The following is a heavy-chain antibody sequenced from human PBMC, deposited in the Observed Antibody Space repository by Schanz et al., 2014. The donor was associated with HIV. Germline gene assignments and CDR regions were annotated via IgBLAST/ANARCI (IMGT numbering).Heavy chain of an antibody. CDR3: ARGYCSGGTCYSGDY. D-gene: IGHD2-15*01. Sequence: QVQLVQSGAGVKKPGASVRVSCKASGYTFSSNDINWVRQASGQGLEWVGWMNPRSGNTGYAQKFQGRVTLTRNTSLTTAYMELSSLTSDDTAVYYCARGYCSGGTCYSGDYWGQGTLVTVSS. CDR1: GYTFSSND. J-gene: IGHJ4*02. V-gene: IGHV1-8*02. CDR2: MNPRSGNT.